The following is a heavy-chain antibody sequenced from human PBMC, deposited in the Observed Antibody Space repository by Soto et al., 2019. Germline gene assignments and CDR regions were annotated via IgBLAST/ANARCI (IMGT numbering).Heavy chain of an antibody. CDR1: GFTFSNYA. CDR3: ARTQPGIAVAVEYFDY. Sequence: QVQLVETGGGVVQPGRSLRLSCAASGFTFSNYAIHWVRQAPGKGLEWVAVISYDGSNKYYADSVRGRFTISRDNSKNTLYLQMNSLRADDTAVYYCARTQPGIAVAVEYFDYWGQGTLVTVSS. V-gene: IGHV3-30-3*01. CDR2: ISYDGSNK. J-gene: IGHJ4*02. D-gene: IGHD6-19*01.